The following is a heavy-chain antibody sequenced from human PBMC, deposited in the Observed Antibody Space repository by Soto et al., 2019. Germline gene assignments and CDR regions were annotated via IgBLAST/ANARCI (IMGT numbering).Heavy chain of an antibody. CDR3: ARARLRPGDY. CDR2: ISSTTNYI. J-gene: IGHJ4*02. D-gene: IGHD2-2*01. CDR1: GFTCTRYS. V-gene: IGHV3-21*04. Sequence: GGSLRLSGAASGFTCTRYSMNWVRQAPGKGLEWVSSISSTTNYIYYADSMKGRFTVSRDNAKNSVYLEMTSLSAEATAVYYCARARLRPGDYWGQRTLVTVSS.